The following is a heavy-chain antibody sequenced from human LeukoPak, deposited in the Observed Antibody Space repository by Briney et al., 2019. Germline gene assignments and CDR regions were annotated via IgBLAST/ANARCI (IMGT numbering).Heavy chain of an antibody. CDR1: GYTFTNYG. J-gene: IGHJ6*02. CDR2: ISAYNGNT. Sequence: GASVKVSCKASGYTFTNYGISWVRQAPGQGLEWMGWISAYNGNTNYVQKLQGRVTMTTDTSASTAYMELRSLRPDDTAVYYCARDLDIVVALAAPRHYGMDVWGQGTTVTVSS. CDR3: ARDLDIVVALAAPRHYGMDV. D-gene: IGHD2-2*01. V-gene: IGHV1-18*01.